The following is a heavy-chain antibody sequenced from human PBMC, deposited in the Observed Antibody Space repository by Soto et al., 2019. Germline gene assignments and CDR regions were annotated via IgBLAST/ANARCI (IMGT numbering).Heavy chain of an antibody. Sequence: QVQLVQSGAEVKKPGASVKVSCKASGYTFTSYAMHWVRQAPGQRLEWMGWINAGNGNTKYSQKFQGRVTITRDTSASTPYMELSSLISEDTAVYYCARSIVVATAADYWGQGTLVTVSS. CDR2: INAGNGNT. D-gene: IGHD2-21*02. J-gene: IGHJ4*02. V-gene: IGHV1-3*01. CDR3: ARSIVVATAADY. CDR1: GYTFTSYA.